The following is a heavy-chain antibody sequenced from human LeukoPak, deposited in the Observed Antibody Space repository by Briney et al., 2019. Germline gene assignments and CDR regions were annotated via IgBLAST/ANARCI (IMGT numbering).Heavy chain of an antibody. CDR2: MNPNSGNT. Sequence: ASVKVSCKASGYTFTSYDINWVRQATGQGLEWMGWMNPNSGNTGYAQKLQGRVTMTTDTSTSTAYMELRSLRSDDTAVYYCARGPDAHDAFDIWGQGTMVTVSS. CDR3: ARGPDAHDAFDI. D-gene: IGHD2-2*01. CDR1: GYTFTSYD. J-gene: IGHJ3*02. V-gene: IGHV1-8*02.